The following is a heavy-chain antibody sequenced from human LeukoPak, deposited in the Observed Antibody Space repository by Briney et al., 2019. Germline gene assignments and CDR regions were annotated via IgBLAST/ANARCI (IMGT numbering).Heavy chain of an antibody. V-gene: IGHV4-30-2*01. J-gene: IGHJ5*02. CDR2: IYHSGST. Sequence: SQTLSLTCTVSGGSISSGGYYWSWIRQPPGKGLEWIGYIYHSGSTYYNPSLKSRVTISVDRSKNQFSLKLSSVTAADTAVYYCARGHSVPAAIPLLDWFDPWGQGTLVTVSS. CDR1: GGSISSGGYY. D-gene: IGHD2-2*01. CDR3: ARGHSVPAAIPLLDWFDP.